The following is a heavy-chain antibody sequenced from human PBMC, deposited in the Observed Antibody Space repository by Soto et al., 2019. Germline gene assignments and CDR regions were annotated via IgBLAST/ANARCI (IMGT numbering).Heavy chain of an antibody. Sequence: ASVKVSCKASGYTFTSYAMHWVRQAPGQRLEWVGWINAGNGNTKYSQKFRGRVTITRDTSASTAYMELSSLRSEDTAVYYCALTYVVPAAQDDNWFDPWGQGTLVTVSS. J-gene: IGHJ5*02. V-gene: IGHV1-3*01. CDR3: ALTYVVPAAQDDNWFDP. CDR1: GYTFTSYA. D-gene: IGHD2-2*01. CDR2: INAGNGNT.